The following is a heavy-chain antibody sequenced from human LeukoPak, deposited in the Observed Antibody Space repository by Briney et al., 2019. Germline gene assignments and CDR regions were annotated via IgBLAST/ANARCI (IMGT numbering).Heavy chain of an antibody. CDR1: GFTFSSYA. D-gene: IGHD3-10*01. CDR3: AKDTDGSGTPYYFDY. CDR2: ISGSGGST. Sequence: GGSLRLSCAASGFTFSSYAMSWVRQAPGKGLEWVSAISGSGGSTYYADSVKGRFTISRDNSKNTLYLQMNSLRAEDTAVYYCAKDTDGSGTPYYFDYWGQGTLVTVSS. J-gene: IGHJ4*02. V-gene: IGHV3-23*01.